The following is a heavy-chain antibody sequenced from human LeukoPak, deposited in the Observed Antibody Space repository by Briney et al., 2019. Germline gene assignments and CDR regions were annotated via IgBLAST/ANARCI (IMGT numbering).Heavy chain of an antibody. CDR1: GFTFGDYA. Sequence: PGRSLILSCTASGFTFGDYAMSWVRQAPGKGLEWVGFIRSKAYGGTTEYAASVKGRFTISRDDSKSIAYLQMNSLKTEDTAVYFCTRPRTPYYSSSLDYWGQGTLVTVSS. CDR3: TRPRTPYYSSSLDY. D-gene: IGHD6-13*01. V-gene: IGHV3-49*04. CDR2: IRSKAYGGTT. J-gene: IGHJ4*02.